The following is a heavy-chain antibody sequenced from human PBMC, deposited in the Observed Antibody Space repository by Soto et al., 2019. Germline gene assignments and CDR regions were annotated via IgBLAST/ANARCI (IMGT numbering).Heavy chain of an antibody. CDR3: ARGGLSVDILTGYPNYYYYYMDV. CDR2: IWYDGSNK. CDR1: GFTFSSYG. V-gene: IGHV3-33*01. J-gene: IGHJ6*03. Sequence: QVQLVESGGGVVQPGRSLRLSCAASGFTFSSYGMHWVRQAPGKGLEWVAVIWYDGSNKYYADSVKGRFTISRDNYKNTLYLQMNSMRAEDTAVYYCARGGLSVDILTGYPNYYYYYMDVWGKGTTVTVSS. D-gene: IGHD3-9*01.